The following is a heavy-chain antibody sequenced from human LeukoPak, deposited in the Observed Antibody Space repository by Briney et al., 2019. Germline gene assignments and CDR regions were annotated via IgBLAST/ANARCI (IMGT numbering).Heavy chain of an antibody. J-gene: IGHJ3*02. CDR3: ARDRRRLRGMNGDGDAFDI. CDR1: GVSVGGNY. Sequence: GGALRLSCAASGVSVGGNYISWVRQAPGKGLEWVSMIYSDGSIFHADSVKGRFTMSRDNSRNTLDLQMNSLRVEDTAVYFCARDRRRLRGMNGDGDAFDIWGQGTMVTVSS. CDR2: IYSDGSI. D-gene: IGHD1-1*01. V-gene: IGHV3-53*01.